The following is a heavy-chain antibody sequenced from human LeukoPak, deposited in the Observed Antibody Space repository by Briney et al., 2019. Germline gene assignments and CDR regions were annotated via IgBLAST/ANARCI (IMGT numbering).Heavy chain of an antibody. CDR3: ARALTISTAPSRYYYYGMDV. CDR1: GFTFSSYG. V-gene: IGHV3-33*01. J-gene: IGHJ6*02. D-gene: IGHD3-9*01. CDR2: IWYDGSNK. Sequence: GRSLRLFCAASGFTFSSYGMHWVRQAPGKGLEWVAVIWYDGSNKYYADSVKGRFTISRDNSKNTLYLQMNSLRAEDTAVYYCARALTISTAPSRYYYYGMDVWGQGTTVTVSS.